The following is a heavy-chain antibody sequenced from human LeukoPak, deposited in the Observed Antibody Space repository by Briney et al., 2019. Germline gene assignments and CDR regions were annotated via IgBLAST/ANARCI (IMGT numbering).Heavy chain of an antibody. Sequence: SVKVSCKASGGTFSSYAISWVRQAPGQGLEWVGRIIPILGIANYAQKFQGRVAITADKSTSTAYMELSSLRSEDTAVYYCAREQGANWNDRTPYFDYWGQGTLVTVSS. V-gene: IGHV1-69*04. J-gene: IGHJ4*02. D-gene: IGHD1-1*01. CDR1: GGTFSSYA. CDR3: AREQGANWNDRTPYFDY. CDR2: IIPILGIA.